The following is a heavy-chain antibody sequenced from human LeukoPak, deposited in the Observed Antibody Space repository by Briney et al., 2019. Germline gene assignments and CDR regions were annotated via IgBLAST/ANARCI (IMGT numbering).Heavy chain of an antibody. CDR1: GFTFSNYA. J-gene: IGHJ4*02. Sequence: GGSLRLSCSASGFTFSNYAMHWVRQAPGKGLEYVSAITTNGGNTYYADSVKGRFTISRDNSKNTLHLQMSSLRAEDTAVYYCGEGGGYINSSPFDYWGQGTLVTVSS. CDR3: GEGGGYINSSPFDY. D-gene: IGHD6-6*01. V-gene: IGHV3-64D*06. CDR2: ITTNGGNT.